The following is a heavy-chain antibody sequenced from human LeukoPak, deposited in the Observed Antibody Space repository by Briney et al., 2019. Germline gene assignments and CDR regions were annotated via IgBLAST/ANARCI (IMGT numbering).Heavy chain of an antibody. V-gene: IGHV3-21*01. D-gene: IGHD3-3*01. J-gene: IGHJ4*02. Sequence: GGSLRLSCAASGFTFSSYSMTWVRQAPGKGLEWVSSISSSSSYIYYADSVKGRFTISRDNAKNSLYLQMNSLRAEDTAVYYCASSLITIFVFLPPPPPDYWGQGTLVTVSS. CDR1: GFTFSSYS. CDR2: ISSSSSYI. CDR3: ASSLITIFVFLPPPPPDY.